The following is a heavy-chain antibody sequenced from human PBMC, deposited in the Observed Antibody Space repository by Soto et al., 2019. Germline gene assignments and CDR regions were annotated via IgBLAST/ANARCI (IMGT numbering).Heavy chain of an antibody. V-gene: IGHV4-34*01. CDR1: GGSFSGYY. Sequence: SETLSLTCAVYGGSFSGYYWSWIRQPPGKGLEWIGEINHSGSTNYNPSLKSRVTISVDTSKNQFSLKLSSVTAADTAVYYCARGLEIAARHNYYYNYMYVLCKGTTVTV. D-gene: IGHD6-6*01. CDR2: INHSGST. J-gene: IGHJ6*03. CDR3: ARGLEIAARHNYYYNYMYV.